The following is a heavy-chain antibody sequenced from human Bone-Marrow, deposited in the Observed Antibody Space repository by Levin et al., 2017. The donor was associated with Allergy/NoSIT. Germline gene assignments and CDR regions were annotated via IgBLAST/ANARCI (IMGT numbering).Heavy chain of an antibody. CDR1: GFAFSTYS. Sequence: GESLKISCAASGFAFSTYSMHWVRQAPGKGLEWLAFISHDGSNKQYTVSVKGRFTISRDNYRSTVYLQMNSLRPEDTAMYYCARRNDYGDYWGQGTLVTVSS. V-gene: IGHV3-30-3*01. CDR2: ISHDGSNK. J-gene: IGHJ4*02. CDR3: ARRNDYGDY.